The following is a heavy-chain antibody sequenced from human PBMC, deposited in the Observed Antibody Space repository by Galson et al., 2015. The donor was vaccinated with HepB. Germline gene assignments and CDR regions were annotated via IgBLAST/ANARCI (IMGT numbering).Heavy chain of an antibody. CDR3: AKDAGNYYPVAFDS. J-gene: IGHJ4*02. CDR2: VTRNSGNI. Sequence: SLRLSCAASGFIFDDYAMHWVRQGPGKGLEWVSGVTRNSGNIGYADSVKGRFPISRDNARNFLYLQMNSLRAEHTALYYCAKDAGNYYPVAFDSWCQGTLVSVSS. D-gene: IGHD3-10*01. CDR1: GFIFDDYA. V-gene: IGHV3-9*01.